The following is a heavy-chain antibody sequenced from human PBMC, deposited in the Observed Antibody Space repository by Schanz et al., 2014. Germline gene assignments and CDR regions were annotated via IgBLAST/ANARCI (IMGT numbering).Heavy chain of an antibody. CDR3: AKDTGYCHGGACYCFEY. J-gene: IGHJ4*02. V-gene: IGHV3-30*18. D-gene: IGHD2-8*02. Sequence: VQLVESGGVVVQPGGSLRLSCAGSGFTFSSYGMHWVRQAPGKGLEWVAVISYDGNNEDYADSVKGRFSISRDNSQNTLYLQMDSLRPEDTAVYFCAKDTGYCHGGACYCFEYWGLGILVTVSS. CDR1: GFTFSSYG. CDR2: ISYDGNNE.